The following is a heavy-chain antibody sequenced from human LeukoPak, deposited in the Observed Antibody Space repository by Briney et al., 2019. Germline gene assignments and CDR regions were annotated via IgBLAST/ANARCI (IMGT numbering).Heavy chain of an antibody. V-gene: IGHV3-9*01. CDR3: AKAALGSQYFDY. D-gene: IGHD3-16*01. CDR2: ISWNSGSI. Sequence: GGSLRLSCAASGFTFDDYAMHWVRLAPGKGLEWVSGISWNSGSIGYADSVKGRFTISRDNAKNSLYLQMNSLRAEDTALYYCAKAALGSQYFDYWGQGTLVTVSS. CDR1: GFTFDDYA. J-gene: IGHJ4*02.